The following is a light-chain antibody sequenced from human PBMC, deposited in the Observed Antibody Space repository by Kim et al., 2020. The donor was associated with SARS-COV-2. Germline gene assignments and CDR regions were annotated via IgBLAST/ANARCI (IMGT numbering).Light chain of an antibody. Sequence: QKVTISCSGSSSNIGNNYVSWYQQLPGTAPKLLIYDNNKRPSGIPDRFSGSKSGTSATLGITGLQTGDEADYYCGTWDSSLSAGVVFGGGTKLTVL. CDR3: GTWDSSLSAGVV. J-gene: IGLJ2*01. V-gene: IGLV1-51*01. CDR2: DNN. CDR1: SSNIGNNY.